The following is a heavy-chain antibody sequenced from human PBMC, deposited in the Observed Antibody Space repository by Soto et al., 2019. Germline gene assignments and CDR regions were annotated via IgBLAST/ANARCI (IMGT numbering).Heavy chain of an antibody. Sequence: QVHLVQSGAEVKKPGASVKVSCKASRDTFTGYYMHWVRQAPGQGLEWMGWINPNSGGPNYAQKCLGRVTMTRDTSISTVYMELSRLRSDDTAVYYCARVRIPDAFDIWGQGTMVTVSS. CDR2: INPNSGGP. CDR1: RDTFTGYY. J-gene: IGHJ3*02. CDR3: ARVRIPDAFDI. V-gene: IGHV1-2*02.